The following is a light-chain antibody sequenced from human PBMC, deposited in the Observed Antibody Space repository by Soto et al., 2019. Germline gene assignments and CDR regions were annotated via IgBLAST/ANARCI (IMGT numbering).Light chain of an antibody. J-gene: IGKJ1*01. Sequence: EIVLTQSPGTLSLSPGERATLSCRASQSLNGNYVAWYQQKPGQAPRLLIYGASNRATGIPDRFAGSGSGTDFSLTVSRLEPEDFALYYCQQHGSSPTFGQGTKVEIK. CDR2: GAS. CDR3: QQHGSSPT. V-gene: IGKV3-20*01. CDR1: QSLNGNY.